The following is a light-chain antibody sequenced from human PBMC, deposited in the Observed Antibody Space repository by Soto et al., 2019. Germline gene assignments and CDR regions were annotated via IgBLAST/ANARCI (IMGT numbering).Light chain of an antibody. V-gene: IGLV2-23*02. Sequence: QSALTQPASVSGSPGQSITISCTGTSSDVGNYNLVSWYQQHPGKAPXLMIXXVXXXXXXXSNRFXGSKSGXTXSXTIXGXXXXXXXXYYXCSYTVSNTDVFGAGTKLTVL. J-gene: IGLJ1*01. CDR2: XVX. CDR3: CSYTVSNTDV. CDR1: SSDVGNYNL.